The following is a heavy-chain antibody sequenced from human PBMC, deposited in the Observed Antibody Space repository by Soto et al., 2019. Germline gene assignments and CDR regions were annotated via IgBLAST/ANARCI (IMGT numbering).Heavy chain of an antibody. CDR2: IIPIFGTA. Sequence: SVKVSCKASGGTFSSYAISWVRQAPGQGLEWMGGIIPIFGTANYAQKFQGRVTITADESTSTAYMELSSLRSEDTAVYYCARGSGGYSSGWYYEDSYYYGMDVWGQGTTVTVSS. CDR1: GGTFSSYA. CDR3: ARGSGGYSSGWYYEDSYYYGMDV. J-gene: IGHJ6*02. V-gene: IGHV1-69*13. D-gene: IGHD6-19*01.